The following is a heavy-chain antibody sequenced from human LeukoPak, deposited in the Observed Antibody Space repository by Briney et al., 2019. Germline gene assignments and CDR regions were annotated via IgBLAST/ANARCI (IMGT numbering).Heavy chain of an antibody. J-gene: IGHJ4*02. V-gene: IGHV3-48*01. CDR3: ARDLGATIFDFDY. CDR2: ISSIGSTI. D-gene: IGHD1-26*01. CDR1: GFTFSSSW. Sequence: HAGGSLRLSCAASGFTFSSSWISWVRQAPGKGLEWVSSISSIGSTIYYADSVKGRFTISRDNAKNSLYLQMNSLRVEDTAVYYCARDLGATIFDFDYWGQGTLVTVSS.